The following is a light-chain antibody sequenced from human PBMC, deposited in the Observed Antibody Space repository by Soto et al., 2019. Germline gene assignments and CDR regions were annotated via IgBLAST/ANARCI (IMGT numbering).Light chain of an antibody. Sequence: DITMTQSPSSLSASNGAIVTITCRASQSISSYLNWYQQKPGKAPKLLIYAASSLQSGVPSRFSGSGSGTDFTLTISSLEPEDSAVYYCQQRHRWPITFGQGTRLEIK. CDR2: AAS. V-gene: IGKV1-39*01. CDR3: QQRHRWPIT. J-gene: IGKJ5*01. CDR1: QSISSY.